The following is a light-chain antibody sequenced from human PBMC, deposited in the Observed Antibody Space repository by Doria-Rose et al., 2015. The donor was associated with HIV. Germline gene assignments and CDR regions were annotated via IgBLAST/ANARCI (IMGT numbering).Light chain of an antibody. CDR3: HQYGTSWT. CDR2: DGS. CDR1: QSFSSTY. J-gene: IGKJ1*01. Sequence: TQSPGTLSLSPGDRATLCCRASQSFSSTYLAWYQQKPGQAPSLLIYDGSTRATGIPDRFSASGSGTDFTLTINRPEPEDFALYYCHQYGTSWTFGQGTKVEI. V-gene: IGKV3-20*01.